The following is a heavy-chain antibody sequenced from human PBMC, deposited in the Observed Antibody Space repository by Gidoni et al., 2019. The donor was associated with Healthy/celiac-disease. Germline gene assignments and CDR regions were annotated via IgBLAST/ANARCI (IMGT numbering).Heavy chain of an antibody. V-gene: IGHV4-61*01. Sequence: QVQLQESGPGLVKPSETLSLTCTVSGGSVSRGRYYWSWSRQPPGKGLEWIGYIYYSGSTNQNTSLKSRVTISVYTSKIQFSLKLSSVTAADTAVYYCASATGTTPGLYYYYYYGMDVWGQGTTVTVSS. J-gene: IGHJ6*02. CDR3: ASATGTTPGLYYYYYYGMDV. CDR1: GGSVSRGRYY. CDR2: IYYSGST. D-gene: IGHD1-7*01.